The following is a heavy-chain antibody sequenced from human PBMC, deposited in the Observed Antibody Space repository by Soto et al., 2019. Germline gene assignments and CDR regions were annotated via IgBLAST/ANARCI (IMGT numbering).Heavy chain of an antibody. Sequence: HLVESGGGLVKPGGSLRLSCAASGFTFSTYGMNWVRQAPGKGLEWVSSIDSSGSYIYYADSLKGRLTISRDNARNSLYLHLSSLRTDDTAVYYCATDGAAGSVAGVWGQGTTVTVSS. CDR1: GFTFSTYG. D-gene: IGHD6-13*01. CDR3: ATDGAAGSVAGV. V-gene: IGHV3-21*01. J-gene: IGHJ6*02. CDR2: IDSSGSYI.